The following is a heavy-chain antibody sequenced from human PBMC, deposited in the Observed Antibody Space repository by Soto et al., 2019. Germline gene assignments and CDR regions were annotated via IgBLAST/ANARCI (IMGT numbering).Heavy chain of an antibody. CDR1: GFTFSSYG. J-gene: IGHJ6*02. V-gene: IGHV3-30*18. Sequence: QPGGSLRLSCAASGFTFSSYGMHWVRQAPGKGLEWVAVISYDGSNKYYADSVKGRFTISRDNSKNTLYLQMNSLGAEDTAVYYCAKDLALYCSSTSCALRNYGMDVWGQGTTVTVSS. D-gene: IGHD2-2*01. CDR2: ISYDGSNK. CDR3: AKDLALYCSSTSCALRNYGMDV.